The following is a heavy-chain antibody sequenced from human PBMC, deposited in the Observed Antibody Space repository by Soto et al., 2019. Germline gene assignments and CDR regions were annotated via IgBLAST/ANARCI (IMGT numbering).Heavy chain of an antibody. J-gene: IGHJ4*02. V-gene: IGHV4-39*01. CDR3: ASLLYYDSSGFYHYFDY. CDR1: GGSISSRSYY. Sequence: ETLSPTCTVSGGSISSRSYYWAWIRQPPGKGLEWIGTIYYSGSTYYNPSLKSRVTISVDTSKSQFSLKLSSVTAADTALYYCASLLYYDSSGFYHYFDYWGQGXLVTVSS. D-gene: IGHD3-22*01. CDR2: IYYSGST.